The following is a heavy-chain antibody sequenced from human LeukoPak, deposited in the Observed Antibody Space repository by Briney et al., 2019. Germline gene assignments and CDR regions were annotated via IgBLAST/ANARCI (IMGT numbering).Heavy chain of an antibody. J-gene: IGHJ3*02. D-gene: IGHD3-10*01. V-gene: IGHV3-9*03. Sequence: GGSLRLSCAASGFTFDDYAMHWVRQAPGKGLEWVSGISWNSGNIGYADSVKGRFTISRDNAKNSLYLQMDSLRAEDMALYYCAKALRWFGELSDAFDIWGQGTMVTVSS. CDR1: GFTFDDYA. CDR2: ISWNSGNI. CDR3: AKALRWFGELSDAFDI.